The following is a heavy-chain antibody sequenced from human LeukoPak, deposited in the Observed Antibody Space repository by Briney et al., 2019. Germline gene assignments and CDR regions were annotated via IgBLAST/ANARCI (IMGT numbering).Heavy chain of an antibody. CDR2: IKPDGSET. V-gene: IGHV3-7*01. CDR1: GFTFSSYW. CDR3: ARDQSYGSSFAY. Sequence: GGSLRLSCAASGFTFSSYWMNWVRQAPGKGLEWVANIKPDGSETNYVDSVKGRFTISRDNAKNSLFLQMNSVRAEDTALYYCARDQSYGSSFAYWGQGSLVIVSS. J-gene: IGHJ4*02. D-gene: IGHD3-10*01.